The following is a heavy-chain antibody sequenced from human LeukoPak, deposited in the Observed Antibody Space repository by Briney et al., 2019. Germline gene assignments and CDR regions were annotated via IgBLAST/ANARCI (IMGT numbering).Heavy chain of an antibody. Sequence: SETLSPTCTVSGGSVSRDHWSWIRQPPGKGLEWIGYIYDIGSTIYNPSLQSRVTMSVDTSRNQLSLKLTSVTAADTAVYFCATGRDAYKTGYWGQGTLVTVSS. J-gene: IGHJ4*02. CDR3: ATGRDAYKTGY. D-gene: IGHD5-24*01. CDR1: GGSVSRDH. V-gene: IGHV4-59*02. CDR2: IYDIGST.